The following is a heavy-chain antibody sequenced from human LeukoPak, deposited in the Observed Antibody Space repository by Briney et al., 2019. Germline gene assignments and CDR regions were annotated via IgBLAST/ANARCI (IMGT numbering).Heavy chain of an antibody. D-gene: IGHD5-18*01. J-gene: IGHJ4*02. CDR1: GGSISSYY. CDR2: IYYSEST. Sequence: PSETLSLTCTVSGGSISSYYWSWIRQPPGKGLEWIGYIYYSESTNYNPSLKSRVTISVDTSKNQFSLKLTSVTAADTAVYYCARGGGSGYSYGWGQGTLVTVSS. CDR3: ARGGGSGYSYG. V-gene: IGHV4-59*01.